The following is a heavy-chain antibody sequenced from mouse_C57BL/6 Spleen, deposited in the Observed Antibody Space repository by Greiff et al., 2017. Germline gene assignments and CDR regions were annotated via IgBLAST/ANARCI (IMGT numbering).Heavy chain of an antibody. CDR3: TRDDYDVYWYFDV. V-gene: IGHV5-9-1*02. Sequence: EVKLVESGEGLVKPGGSLKLSCAASGFTFSSYAMSWVRQTPEKRLEWVAYISSGGDYIYYADTVKGRFTISRDNARNTLYLQMSSLKSEDTAMYYCTRDDYDVYWYFDVWGTGTTVTVSS. CDR1: GFTFSSYA. CDR2: ISSGGDYI. D-gene: IGHD2-4*01. J-gene: IGHJ1*03.